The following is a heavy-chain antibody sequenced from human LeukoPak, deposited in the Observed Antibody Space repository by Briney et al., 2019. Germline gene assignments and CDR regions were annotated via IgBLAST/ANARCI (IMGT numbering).Heavy chain of an antibody. CDR2: IKQDGSDK. CDR3: AREGSSGWYWDY. D-gene: IGHD6-19*01. CDR1: GFTFGSYR. Sequence: PGGSLRLSCAASGFTFGSYRMGWVRQAPGQGLEWVANIKQDGSDKYYVDSVKGRFTISRDNAKNSLYLQMNSLRAEDTAVYYCAREGSSGWYWDYWGQGTLVTVSS. J-gene: IGHJ4*02. V-gene: IGHV3-7*01.